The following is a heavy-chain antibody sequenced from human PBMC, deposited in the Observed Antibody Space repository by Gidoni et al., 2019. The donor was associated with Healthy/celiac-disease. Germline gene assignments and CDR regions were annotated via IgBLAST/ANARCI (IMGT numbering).Heavy chain of an antibody. CDR2: ISGRCGST. CDR3: AKDMELLWFGELSSSFDY. CDR1: GFTFSSYA. Sequence: EVQLLESGGGLVQPGGSLRLSCAASGFTFSSYAMSWVRQAPGKGLEWVSAISGRCGSTYYADSVKGRFTISRDNSKNTLYLQMNSLRAEDTAVYYCAKDMELLWFGELSSSFDYWGQGTLVTVSS. D-gene: IGHD3-10*01. V-gene: IGHV3-23*01. J-gene: IGHJ4*02.